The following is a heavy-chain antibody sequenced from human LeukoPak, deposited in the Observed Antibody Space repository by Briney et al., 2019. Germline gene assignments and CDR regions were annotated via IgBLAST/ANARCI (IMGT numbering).Heavy chain of an antibody. Sequence: GGSLRLSSVASGFTFSSYAMSWVRQAPGKGLEWVSAIGGSDTSTYSADSVKGRFTISRDHSKNTLYLQMYSLRAEDSAVYYCARGAYNYGPIYWHFDLWGRGTLVTVSS. CDR1: GFTFSSYA. CDR2: IGGSDTST. D-gene: IGHD5-18*01. V-gene: IGHV3-23*01. J-gene: IGHJ2*01. CDR3: ARGAYNYGPIYWHFDL.